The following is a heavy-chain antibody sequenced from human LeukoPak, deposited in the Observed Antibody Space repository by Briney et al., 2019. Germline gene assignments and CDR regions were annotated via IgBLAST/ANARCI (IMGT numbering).Heavy chain of an antibody. Sequence: SETLSLTCTVSGGSLSSYYWSWIRQPPGKGLEWIGYIYYSGSTNYNPSLKSRVTISVDTSKNQFSLKLSSVTAADTAVYYCARSNPTPDYWYFDLWGRGTLVTVSS. CDR3: ARSNPTPDYWYFDL. CDR2: IYYSGST. J-gene: IGHJ2*01. D-gene: IGHD1-14*01. CDR1: GGSLSSYY. V-gene: IGHV4-59*01.